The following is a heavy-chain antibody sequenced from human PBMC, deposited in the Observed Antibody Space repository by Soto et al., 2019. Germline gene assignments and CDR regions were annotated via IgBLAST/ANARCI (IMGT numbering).Heavy chain of an antibody. V-gene: IGHV4-59*08. Sequence: PSETLSLTCTVSGGSISSYYWSWIRQPPGKGQEWIGYIYYSGSTNYNPSLKSRVTISVDTSKNHFSLKLSSVTAADTAVYYCARQSRYSMGYCSGGSCEGIDAFDIWGQGTMVTVSS. CDR2: IYYSGST. D-gene: IGHD2-15*01. CDR1: GGSISSYY. J-gene: IGHJ3*02. CDR3: ARQSRYSMGYCSGGSCEGIDAFDI.